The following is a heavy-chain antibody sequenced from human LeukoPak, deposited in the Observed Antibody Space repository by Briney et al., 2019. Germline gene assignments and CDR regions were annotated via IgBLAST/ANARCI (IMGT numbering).Heavy chain of an antibody. V-gene: IGHV4-4*07. CDR1: GGSISSYY. J-gene: IGHJ4*02. CDR3: AAGLAAAGPFDY. Sequence: PSETLSLTCTVSGGSISSYYWSWIRQPAGKGLEWIGRIYTSGSTNYNPSLKGRVTMSVDTSKNQFSLKLSSVTAADTAVYYCAAGLAAAGPFDYWGQGTLVTVSS. CDR2: IYTSGST. D-gene: IGHD6-13*01.